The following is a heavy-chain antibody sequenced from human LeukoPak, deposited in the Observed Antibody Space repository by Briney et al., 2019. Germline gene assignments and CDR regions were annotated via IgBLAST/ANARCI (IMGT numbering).Heavy chain of an antibody. D-gene: IGHD6-19*01. J-gene: IGHJ6*04. Sequence: SETLSLTCTVSGGSISSSSYYWGWIRQPPGKGLEWIGSIYYSGSTYYNPSLKRRVTISVDTSKNQFSLKLSSVTAADTAVYYCARHLAVKFFMDVWGKGTTVTISS. V-gene: IGHV4-39*01. CDR1: GGSISSSSYY. CDR2: IYYSGST. CDR3: ARHLAVKFFMDV.